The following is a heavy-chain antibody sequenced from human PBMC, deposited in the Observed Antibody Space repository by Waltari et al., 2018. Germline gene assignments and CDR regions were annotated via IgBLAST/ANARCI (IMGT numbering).Heavy chain of an antibody. CDR3: AREGYCSSTSCYLSYYMDV. D-gene: IGHD2-2*01. Sequence: EVQLVESGGGLVQPGGSVRLSCAASGFTFSSYWMSWVRQAPGKGLEWVANIKQDGSEKYYVDSVKGRFTISRDNAKNSLYLQMNSLRAEDTAVYYCAREGYCSSTSCYLSYYMDVWGKGTTVTVSS. CDR1: GFTFSSYW. CDR2: IKQDGSEK. J-gene: IGHJ6*03. V-gene: IGHV3-7*01.